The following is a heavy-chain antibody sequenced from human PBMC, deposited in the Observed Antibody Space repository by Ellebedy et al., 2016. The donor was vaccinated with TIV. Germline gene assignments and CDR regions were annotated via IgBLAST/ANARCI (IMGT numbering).Heavy chain of an antibody. Sequence: GESLKISCAASGFTFSSYGMHWVRQAPGKGLEWVAVIWYDGSNKYYADSVKGRFTISRDNSKNTLYLQMKSLRAEDTAVYYCARDPPGAAAGTLSAFDIWGQGTMVTVSS. D-gene: IGHD6-13*01. CDR2: IWYDGSNK. CDR1: GFTFSSYG. J-gene: IGHJ3*02. CDR3: ARDPPGAAAGTLSAFDI. V-gene: IGHV3-33*01.